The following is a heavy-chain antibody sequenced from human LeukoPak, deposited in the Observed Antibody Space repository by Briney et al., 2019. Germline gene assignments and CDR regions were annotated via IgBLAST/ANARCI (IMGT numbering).Heavy chain of an antibody. Sequence: SETLSLTCAVSGGSISSGYWWSWVRQPPMKELEWIGEIIDSGSTNYDPSLKGRITISLDKTKNQFSLNVNSVTAADTAVYYCATYGPTSGGYTFEYWGQGILVTVSS. D-gene: IGHD2-15*01. J-gene: IGHJ4*02. CDR1: GGSISSGYW. CDR2: IIDSGST. CDR3: ATYGPTSGGYTFEY. V-gene: IGHV4-4*02.